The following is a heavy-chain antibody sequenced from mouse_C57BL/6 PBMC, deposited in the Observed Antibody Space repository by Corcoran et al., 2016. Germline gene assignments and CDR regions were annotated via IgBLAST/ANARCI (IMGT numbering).Heavy chain of an antibody. CDR3: ARRDDYDPAGFAY. D-gene: IGHD2-4*01. J-gene: IGHJ3*01. CDR2: INTYSGVP. V-gene: IGHV9-3*01. Sequence: QIQLVQSGPELKKPGETVKISCKASGYTFTTYGMSWVKQAPGKGLKWMGWINTYSGVPTYADDFKGRFAFSLETSASTAYLQINNLKNEDTATYFWARRDDYDPAGFAYWGQGTLVTVSA. CDR1: GYTFTTYG.